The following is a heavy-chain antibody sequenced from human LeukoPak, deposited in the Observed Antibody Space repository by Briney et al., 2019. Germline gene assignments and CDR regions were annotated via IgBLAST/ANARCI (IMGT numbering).Heavy chain of an antibody. Sequence: ASVKVSCKASGGTFSSYAISWVRQAPGQGFEWMGRIIPIFGTANYAQKFQGRVTITTDESTSTAYMELSSLRSEDTAVYYCALDIVATIGQYNWFDPWGQGTLVTVSS. CDR3: ALDIVATIGQYNWFDP. CDR2: IIPIFGTA. J-gene: IGHJ5*02. V-gene: IGHV1-69*05. D-gene: IGHD5-12*01. CDR1: GGTFSSYA.